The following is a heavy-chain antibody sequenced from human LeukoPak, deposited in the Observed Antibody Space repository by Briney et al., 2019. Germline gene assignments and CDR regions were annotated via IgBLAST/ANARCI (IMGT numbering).Heavy chain of an antibody. D-gene: IGHD5-18*01. CDR2: ISYDGSNK. CDR1: AFTFSSYC. V-gene: IGHV3-30*18. Sequence: GGSLRLSCAASAFTFSSYCMHWVRQAPGKGLEWVAVISYDGSNKYYADSVKGRFTISRDNSKNTLYLQMNSLRGEDTAVYYCAKGLQLWAPIDYWGQGTLVTVSS. CDR3: AKGLQLWAPIDY. J-gene: IGHJ4*02.